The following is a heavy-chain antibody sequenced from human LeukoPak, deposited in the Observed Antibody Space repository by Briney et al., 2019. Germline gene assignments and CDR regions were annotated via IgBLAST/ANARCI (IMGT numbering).Heavy chain of an antibody. J-gene: IGHJ4*02. Sequence: GGSLRLSCVASGFPFSSYWMTWVRQAPGKGLEWVANIKQDGSEKYYVDSVKGRFTISRDNAKNSLYLQMNSLRAEDTAVYYCARDPLTGYPYFDYWGQGTLVTVSS. D-gene: IGHD3-9*01. CDR1: GFPFSSYW. CDR2: IKQDGSEK. CDR3: ARDPLTGYPYFDY. V-gene: IGHV3-7*03.